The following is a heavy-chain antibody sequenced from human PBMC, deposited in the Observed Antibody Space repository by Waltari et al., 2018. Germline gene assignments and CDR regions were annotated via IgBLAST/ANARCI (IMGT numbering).Heavy chain of an antibody. V-gene: IGHV4-34*01. Sequence: QVKLQQWGAGLLKPSETLSLTCAVYGGSLSDYYWSWIRQPPGKGLDWTGEVNHSGDTNYHPSLKSRFSTSVDMSKNQFSLNLTSVTGADTATYYCARRKPLSLIVADEGAFDIWVQGTMVSVSS. J-gene: IGHJ3*02. CDR1: GGSLSDYY. D-gene: IGHD5-12*01. CDR3: ARRKPLSLIVADEGAFDI. CDR2: VNHSGDT.